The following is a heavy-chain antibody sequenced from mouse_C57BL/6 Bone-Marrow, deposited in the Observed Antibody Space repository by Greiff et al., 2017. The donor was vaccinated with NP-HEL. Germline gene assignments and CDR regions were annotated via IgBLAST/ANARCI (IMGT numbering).Heavy chain of an antibody. CDR3: AREPYYYGSSFY. CDR2: IHPNSGST. V-gene: IGHV1-64*01. D-gene: IGHD1-1*01. Sequence: QVQLQQSGAELVKPGASVKLSCKASGYTFTSYWMHWVKQRPGQGLEWIGMIHPNSGSTNYNEKFKSKATLTVDKSSSTAYMQLSSLTSEDSAVYYCAREPYYYGSSFYWGQGTTLTVSS. J-gene: IGHJ2*01. CDR1: GYTFTSYW.